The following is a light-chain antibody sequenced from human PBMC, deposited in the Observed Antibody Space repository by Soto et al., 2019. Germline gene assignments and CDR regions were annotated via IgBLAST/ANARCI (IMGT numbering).Light chain of an antibody. CDR1: QPINTY. CDR2: DPS. Sequence: EVLLTQSPATLSFTPGESATLSCRASQPINTYLGWYQQKSGQSPRLLIYDPSNRAADIPARFSASGFGTDFTLTISSLKPEDFGTYYCHHRSNWPPEDTFGQGTKLEI. CDR3: HHRSNWPPEDT. V-gene: IGKV3-11*01. J-gene: IGKJ2*01.